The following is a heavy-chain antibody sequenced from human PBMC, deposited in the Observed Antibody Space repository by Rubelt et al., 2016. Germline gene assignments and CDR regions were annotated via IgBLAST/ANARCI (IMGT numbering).Heavy chain of an antibody. D-gene: IGHD3-3*01. CDR2: IYYSGST. J-gene: IGHJ2*01. V-gene: IGHV4-59*12. CDR3: ARLPTICANLEYWYFDL. CDR1: GGSISSYY. Sequence: QVQLQESGPGLVKPSETLSLTCTVSGGSISSYYWSWIRQPPGKGLEWIGYIYYSGSTNYNPSLKSRVTISVDTSKNQFSLKLSSVTAADTAVYYCARLPTICANLEYWYFDLWGRGTLVTVSS.